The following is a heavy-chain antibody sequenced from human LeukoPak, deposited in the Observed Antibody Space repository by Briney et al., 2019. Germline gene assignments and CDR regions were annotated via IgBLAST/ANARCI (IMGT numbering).Heavy chain of an antibody. CDR2: IKHDGSEK. CDR1: GFTFSSYW. V-gene: IGHV3-7*01. J-gene: IGHJ3*02. D-gene: IGHD3-3*01. CDR3: AREGGVVPAVNAFDI. Sequence: GGSLRLSCTVSGFTFSSYWMSWVRQAQGQGLEWVANIKHDGSEKSYVDSVKGRFTISKDNAKNSLYLQMNSLRAEDTAVYYCAREGGVVPAVNAFDIWGQGTMVTVSS.